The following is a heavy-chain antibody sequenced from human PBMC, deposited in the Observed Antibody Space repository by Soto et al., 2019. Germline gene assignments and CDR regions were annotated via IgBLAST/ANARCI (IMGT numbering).Heavy chain of an antibody. D-gene: IGHD3-22*01. CDR1: GGSVNTAPYY. J-gene: IGHJ4*02. V-gene: IGHV4-61*01. CDR3: ARDHHSFYDTSGYYPCFDY. CDR2: IYYSGST. Sequence: QVQLQESGPGLVKPSETLSLTCTVSGGSVNTAPYYWSWIRQPPGKGLEWIGYIYYSGSTNYKPSLKSRVSISLDTSKNQFSLNLSSVTAADTAVYFCARDHHSFYDTSGYYPCFDYWGQGTLVTVSS.